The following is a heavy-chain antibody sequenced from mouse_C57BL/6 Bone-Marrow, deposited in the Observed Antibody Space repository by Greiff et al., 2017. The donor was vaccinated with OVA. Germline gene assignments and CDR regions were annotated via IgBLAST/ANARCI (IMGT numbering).Heavy chain of an antibody. J-gene: IGHJ2*01. CDR3: ARDLSFDY. V-gene: IGHV1-64*01. Sequence: VQLQQPGAELVKPGASVKLSCKASGYTFTSYWMHWVKQRPGQGLEWIGMIHPNSGSTNYHEKFKSKATLTVDKSSSTAYMQLSSLTSEDSAVYYCARDLSFDYWGQGTTLTVSS. CDR2: IHPNSGST. CDR1: GYTFTSYW.